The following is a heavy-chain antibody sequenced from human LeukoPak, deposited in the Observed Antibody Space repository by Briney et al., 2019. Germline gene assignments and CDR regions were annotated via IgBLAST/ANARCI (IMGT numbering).Heavy chain of an antibody. V-gene: IGHV4-59*01. Sequence: SETLSLTCTVSGGSISRYYWTWIRQPPGKGLERIGYIYYSGSTNYNPSLKSRLTISVDTSKNQVSLKLTSVTAADTAVYYCARDGGSGFDYWGLGTLVTVSS. CDR1: GGSISRYY. J-gene: IGHJ4*02. CDR2: IYYSGST. D-gene: IGHD3-10*01. CDR3: ARDGGSGFDY.